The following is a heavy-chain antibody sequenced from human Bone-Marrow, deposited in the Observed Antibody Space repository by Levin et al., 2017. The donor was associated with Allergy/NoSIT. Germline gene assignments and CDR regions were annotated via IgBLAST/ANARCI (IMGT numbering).Heavy chain of an antibody. J-gene: IGHJ1*01. Sequence: GESLKISCVGSGYSFPNYWVGWVRLMPGQGLQWMGSISPDNANIKYSPSFEGHVTISADTSINTAYLHWRRLHASDSAIYFCARNTLSSAVFEDWGQGTLVTVSS. CDR2: ISPDNANI. CDR3: ARNTLSSAVFED. CDR1: GYSFPNYW. D-gene: IGHD3-3*01. V-gene: IGHV5-51*01.